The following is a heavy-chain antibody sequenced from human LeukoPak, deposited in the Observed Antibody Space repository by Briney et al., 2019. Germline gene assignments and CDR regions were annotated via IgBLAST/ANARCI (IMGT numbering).Heavy chain of an antibody. Sequence: PGGSLRLSCAASGFTFSSYWMHWVRQAPGKGLVWVSRINTDGSSTSYADSVKGRFTISRDNAKNTLYLQMNSLRAEDTAVYYCAKADSSGEYFDYWGQGTLVTVSS. V-gene: IGHV3-74*01. J-gene: IGHJ4*02. CDR1: GFTFSSYW. CDR2: INTDGSST. D-gene: IGHD3-22*01. CDR3: AKADSSGEYFDY.